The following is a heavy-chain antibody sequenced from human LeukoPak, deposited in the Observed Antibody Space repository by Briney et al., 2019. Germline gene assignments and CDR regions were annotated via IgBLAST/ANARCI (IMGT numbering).Heavy chain of an antibody. J-gene: IGHJ4*02. D-gene: IGHD2-15*01. CDR1: GFTFSTHW. CDR3: ASRHCSGGGCYFAGADPFDY. CDR2: ADGGGSST. Sequence: GGSLRLSCAASGFTFSTHWMHWVRQVPGRGPVWVSRADGGGSSTNYADSVKGRFTISRDTSKNTLYLQMNSLRAEDTAVYYCASRHCSGGGCYFAGADPFDYWGQGTLVTVSS. V-gene: IGHV3-74*01.